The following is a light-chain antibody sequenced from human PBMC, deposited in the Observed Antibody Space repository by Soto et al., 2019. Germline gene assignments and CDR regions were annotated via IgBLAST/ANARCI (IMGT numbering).Light chain of an antibody. CDR2: DAS. V-gene: IGKV1-5*01. CDR3: QQYGSYYLNS. J-gene: IGKJ2*03. CDR1: QTITHW. Sequence: DIQMTQSPSTLSASVGDRVTITCRASQTITHWLAWYQQKPGEPPKLLIYDASTLESGVPSRFSGSGSETEFTLTITNLQPDDFARYFCQQYGSYYLNSFGQGTLLDIK.